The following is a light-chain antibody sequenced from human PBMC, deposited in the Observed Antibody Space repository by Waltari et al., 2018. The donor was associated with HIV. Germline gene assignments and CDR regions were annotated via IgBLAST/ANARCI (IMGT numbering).Light chain of an antibody. Sequence: EIVLTQSPDTLSLFPGERATLSCRASQSVSSSFLAWYQQKPGQAPRLLIFGANTRATGIADRFRGSWSGTDFTLIINRLEPEDFAVYHCQQYGTSPQTFGQGTKVEIK. V-gene: IGKV3-20*01. CDR3: QQYGTSPQT. J-gene: IGKJ1*01. CDR2: GAN. CDR1: QSVSSSF.